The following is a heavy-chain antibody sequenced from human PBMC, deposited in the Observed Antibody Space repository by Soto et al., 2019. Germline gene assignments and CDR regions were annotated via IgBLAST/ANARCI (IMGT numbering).Heavy chain of an antibody. D-gene: IGHD3-9*01. J-gene: IGHJ6*02. CDR1: GYSFTSYW. CDR2: LYPGDSDT. Sequence: PGESLKISCKGSGYSFTSYWIGWVRQMPGKGLEWMGILYPGDSDTRYSPSFQGQVTISADKSISTAYLQWSSLKASDTAMYYCAMKYYDILTGYYSGMDVWGQGTTVTVSS. CDR3: AMKYYDILTGYYSGMDV. V-gene: IGHV5-51*01.